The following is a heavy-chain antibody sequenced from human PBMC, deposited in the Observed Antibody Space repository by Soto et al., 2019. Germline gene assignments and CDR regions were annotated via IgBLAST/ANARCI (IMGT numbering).Heavy chain of an antibody. J-gene: IGHJ1*01. CDR3: ATGSYYGDYVYFQH. Sequence: GGSLRLSCAASGFTFSSYAMSWVRQAPGKGLEWVSAISGSGGSTYYADSVKGRFTISRDNSKNTLYLQKNSLRAEDTAVYYCATGSYYGDYVYFQHWGQGTLVTVSS. CDR1: GFTFSSYA. CDR2: ISGSGGST. V-gene: IGHV3-23*01. D-gene: IGHD4-17*01.